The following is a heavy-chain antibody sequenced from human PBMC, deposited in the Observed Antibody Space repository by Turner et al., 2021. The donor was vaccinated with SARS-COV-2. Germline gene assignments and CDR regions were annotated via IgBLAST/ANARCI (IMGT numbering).Heavy chain of an antibody. CDR3: ARSRDGYIHS. J-gene: IGHJ4*02. Sequence: VQLLESGGGLVQPGGSLRLSCAASGFTFNTYAMHWFRQAPGKGLEWVAVITYDGSTKFYADSVKGRFTISRDNSKSSLYVQMNSLRVEDTAVYYCARSRDGYIHSWGQGTLVIVSS. V-gene: IGHV3-30-3*01. D-gene: IGHD2-2*01. CDR2: ITYDGSTK. CDR1: GFTFNTYA.